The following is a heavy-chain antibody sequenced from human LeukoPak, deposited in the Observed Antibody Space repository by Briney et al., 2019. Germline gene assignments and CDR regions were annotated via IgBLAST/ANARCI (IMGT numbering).Heavy chain of an antibody. D-gene: IGHD6-13*01. V-gene: IGHV3-30*02. CDR2: IPYDGLNR. CDR3: AKGPTPLSSRGWIDP. CDR1: GLTFSSYG. J-gene: IGHJ5*02. Sequence: GGSLRLSCAASGLTFSSYGIHWVRQAPGKGLEWVTFIPYDGLNRIYADSVEGRFTVSRDNSKNTVYLQMNSLRPEDTAVYYCAKGPTPLSSRGWIDPWGQGTLVTVSS.